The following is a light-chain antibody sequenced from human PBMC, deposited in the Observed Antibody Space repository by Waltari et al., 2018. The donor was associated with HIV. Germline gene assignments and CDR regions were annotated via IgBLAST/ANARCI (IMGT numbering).Light chain of an antibody. CDR3: MQNKDLPIT. Sequence: EIVMTQTPPSLSVIPGQPASISCKSSRSLLHSDGKTYLFWYLQRAGQPPQLLIYEVANRFSGVPDRFSGSGSGTDFTLTISRVEAEDVGIYYCMQNKDLPITFGGGTKVEIK. CDR1: RSLLHSDGKTY. J-gene: IGKJ4*01. CDR2: EVA. V-gene: IGKV2D-29*01.